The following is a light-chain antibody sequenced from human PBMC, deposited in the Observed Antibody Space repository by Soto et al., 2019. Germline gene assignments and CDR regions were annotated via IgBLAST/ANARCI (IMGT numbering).Light chain of an antibody. CDR3: HRYDYGRDT. CDR2: AAS. CDR1: QSVTSTY. V-gene: IGKV3-20*01. Sequence: EIVLTQSPGTLSLSPGERATLSCRASQSVTSTYLAWYQQKAGQPPTLLIYAASRRDIAIPDRFSGSGSGTDFTRTISRLEPEDVAVYYCHRYDYGRDTFGQGTRLEIK. J-gene: IGKJ5*01.